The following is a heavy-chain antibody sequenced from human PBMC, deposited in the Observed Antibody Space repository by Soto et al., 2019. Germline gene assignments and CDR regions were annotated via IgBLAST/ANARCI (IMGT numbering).Heavy chain of an antibody. V-gene: IGHV1-46*01. Sequence: ASVKVSCKASGYTFTSYYMHWVRQAPGQGLEWMGIINPSGGSTGYAQKFQGRVTMTRDTSTSTVYMELSSLRSEDTAVYYCARDSCSGGSCCSYHYGMDVWGQGTTVTVSS. CDR2: INPSGGST. CDR3: ARDSCSGGSCCSYHYGMDV. J-gene: IGHJ6*02. D-gene: IGHD2-15*01. CDR1: GYTFTSYY.